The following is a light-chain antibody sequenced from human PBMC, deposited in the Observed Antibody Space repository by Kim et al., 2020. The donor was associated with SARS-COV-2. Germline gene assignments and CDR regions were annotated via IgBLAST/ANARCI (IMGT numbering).Light chain of an antibody. CDR1: SSNLGASYD. CDR3: QSFDTNLRAWV. Sequence: QSVLTQPPSVSGAPGQGVTISCTGNSSNLGASYDVHWYQQLPGSVPKLLISANHNRPSGVPDRFSAYKSGTFASLAIGGLLPEDEADYYCQSFDTNLRAWVFGGGTQLTVL. CDR2: ANH. V-gene: IGLV1-40*01. J-gene: IGLJ3*02.